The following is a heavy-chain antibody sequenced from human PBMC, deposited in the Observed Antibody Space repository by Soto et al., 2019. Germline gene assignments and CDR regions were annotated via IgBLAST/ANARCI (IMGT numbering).Heavy chain of an antibody. Sequence: GGSLRLSCAASGFNVGAFAVNWARQAPGKGLEWVSGISVSDAFIYYADSVRGRFSISRDASENILYLQMNSLRVDDTALYYCTRETVAGITGLDYWGPGTLVTV. CDR1: GFNVGAFA. CDR3: TRETVAGITGLDY. V-gene: IGHV3-23*01. CDR2: ISVSDAFI. D-gene: IGHD1-20*01. J-gene: IGHJ4*02.